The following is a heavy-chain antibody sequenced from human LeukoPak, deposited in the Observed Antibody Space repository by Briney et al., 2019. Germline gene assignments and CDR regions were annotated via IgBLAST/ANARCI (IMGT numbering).Heavy chain of an antibody. Sequence: GGSLRLSCAASGVSVSRSYMSWVRQAPGKGLEWVSVIYSGGSTYYADSVKGRFTISRDNSKNTLYLQMNSLRAEDTAVYYCARDGSHYWGQGTLVTVSS. CDR2: IYSGGST. J-gene: IGHJ1*01. CDR1: GVSVSRSY. V-gene: IGHV3-66*01. CDR3: ARDGSHY.